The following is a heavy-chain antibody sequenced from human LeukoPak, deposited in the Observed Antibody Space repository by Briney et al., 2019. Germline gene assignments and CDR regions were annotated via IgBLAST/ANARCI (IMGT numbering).Heavy chain of an antibody. Sequence: GGSLRLSCAASGFTFDDYAMHWVRQAPGKGLEWVSGISWNSGSIGYADSVKGRFTISRDNAKNSLYLQMNSLRAEDTALYYCAKANYGDPQYYYYGMDVGSQGTTVTVSS. J-gene: IGHJ6*02. CDR1: GFTFDDYA. CDR2: ISWNSGSI. D-gene: IGHD4-17*01. V-gene: IGHV3-9*01. CDR3: AKANYGDPQYYYYGMDV.